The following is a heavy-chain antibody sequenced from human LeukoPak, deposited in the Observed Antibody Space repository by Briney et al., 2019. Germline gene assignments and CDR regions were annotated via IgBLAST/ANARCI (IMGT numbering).Heavy chain of an antibody. D-gene: IGHD1-7*01. CDR3: ARDRAPGNYVSLDY. Sequence: GASVTVSCKPSGYTFTRHYMHWVRQAPGQGLEWMGWINPNSGGTNYAQKFQGRVTMTRDTSISTAYMELSRLRSGDTAVYYCARDRAPGNYVSLDYWGQGTLVTVSS. CDR2: INPNSGGT. CDR1: GYTFTRHY. V-gene: IGHV1-2*02. J-gene: IGHJ4*02.